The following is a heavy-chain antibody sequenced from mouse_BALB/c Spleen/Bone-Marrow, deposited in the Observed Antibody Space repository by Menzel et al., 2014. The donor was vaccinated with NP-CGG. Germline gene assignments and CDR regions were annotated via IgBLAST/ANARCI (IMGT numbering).Heavy chain of an antibody. J-gene: IGHJ4*01. V-gene: IGHV14-3*02. CDR3: ARWEYYAKDY. CDR2: IDPANGNT. Sequence: EVQLQQSGAELVKRGASVKLSCTASGFNIKDTYMHWVKQRPEQALEWIGRIDPANGNTKYDPKFQGKATITADTSSNTAYLQLSSLTSEDTAVYYCARWEYYAKDYWGQGPPVTVPS. CDR1: GFNIKDTY. D-gene: IGHD4-1*01.